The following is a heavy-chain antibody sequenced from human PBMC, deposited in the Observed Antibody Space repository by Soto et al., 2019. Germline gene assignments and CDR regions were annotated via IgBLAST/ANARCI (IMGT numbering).Heavy chain of an antibody. CDR1: GVSISSGDYY. CDR3: ARVPHDYVWGSYRYSSDDYYYGMDV. D-gene: IGHD3-16*02. V-gene: IGHV4-30-4*01. J-gene: IGHJ6*02. Sequence: TLSLTCTVSGVSISSGDYYWSWIRQPPGKGLEWIGCIYYSGSTYYNPSLKSRVTISVDTSKNQFSLKLSSVTAADTAVYYCARVPHDYVWGSYRYSSDDYYYGMDVWGQGTTVTVSS. CDR2: IYYSGST.